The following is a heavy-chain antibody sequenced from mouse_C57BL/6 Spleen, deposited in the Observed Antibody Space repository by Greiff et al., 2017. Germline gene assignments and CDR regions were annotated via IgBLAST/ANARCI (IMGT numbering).Heavy chain of an antibody. CDR2: SLPGSGST. J-gene: IGHJ3*01. Sequence: QVQLQQSGAELMKPGASVKISCKATGYTFNGYWIEWVKQRPGHGLEWIGESLPGSGSTKSNEKFKGKATFTADTSSNTAYMKLSSLTTEDSAIYYWARRGGYWGQGTLVTVSA. CDR1: GYTFNGYW. V-gene: IGHV1-9*01. CDR3: ARRGGY.